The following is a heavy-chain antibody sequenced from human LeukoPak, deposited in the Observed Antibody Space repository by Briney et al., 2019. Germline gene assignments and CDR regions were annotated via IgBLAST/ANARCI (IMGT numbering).Heavy chain of an antibody. CDR3: ARGPPTYRWELRSYGGAFDI. Sequence: PGGSLRLSCAASGFTFSSYWMHWVRQAPGKGLVWVSRLNSDVISTSYADSVKGRFTISRDNAKNTLYLQMNSLRAEDTAVYYCARGPPTYRWELRSYGGAFDIWGQGTMVTASS. CDR2: LNSDVIST. V-gene: IGHV3-74*01. CDR1: GFTFSSYW. D-gene: IGHD1-26*01. J-gene: IGHJ3*02.